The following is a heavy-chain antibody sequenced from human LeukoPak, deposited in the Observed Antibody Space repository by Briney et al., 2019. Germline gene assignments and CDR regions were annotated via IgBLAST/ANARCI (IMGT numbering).Heavy chain of an antibody. CDR2: ISSSSSTI. Sequence: GGSLRLSCAASGFTFSSYSMNWVRQAPGKGLEWVSYISSSSSTIYYAGSVKGRFTISRDNAKNSLYLQMNSLRAEDTAVYYCARDRVWGAPYFDYWGQGTPVTVSS. CDR1: GFTFSSYS. CDR3: ARDRVWGAPYFDY. D-gene: IGHD3-10*01. V-gene: IGHV3-48*01. J-gene: IGHJ4*02.